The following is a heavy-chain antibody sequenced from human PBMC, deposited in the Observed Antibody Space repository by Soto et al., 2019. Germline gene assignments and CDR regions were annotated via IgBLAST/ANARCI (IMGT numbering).Heavy chain of an antibody. CDR3: ARDFLPHLDLTGTTGTWFDP. D-gene: IGHD1-20*01. V-gene: IGHV3-30-3*01. Sequence: GGSLRLSCAASGFTFSSYAMHWVRQAPGKGLEWVAVISYDGSNKYYADSVKGRFTISRDNSKNRLYLQMNSLRAEDPAVYYCARDFLPHLDLTGTTGTWFDPWGQGTLVTVSS. CDR1: GFTFSSYA. J-gene: IGHJ5*02. CDR2: ISYDGSNK.